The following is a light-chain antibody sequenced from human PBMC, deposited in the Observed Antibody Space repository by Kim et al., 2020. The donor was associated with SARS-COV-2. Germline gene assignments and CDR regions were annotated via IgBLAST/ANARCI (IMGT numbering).Light chain of an antibody. CDR3: KSRDSSGKVV. Sequence: SELTQDSAVSVALGQTVRITCQGDSLRSYYASWYQQKPGQAPVLVIYGKNNRPSGIPDRFSGSSSGNTASLTITGAQAEDEADYYCKSRDSSGKVVFGGGTKLTVL. V-gene: IGLV3-19*01. J-gene: IGLJ2*01. CDR2: GKN. CDR1: SLRSYY.